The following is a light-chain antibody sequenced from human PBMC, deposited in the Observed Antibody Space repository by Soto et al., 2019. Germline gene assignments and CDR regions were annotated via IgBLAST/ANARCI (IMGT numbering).Light chain of an antibody. Sequence: QSALAQPPSASGSPGQSVTISCTGSGSDIGAYNFVSWYQQHPXKAPKLMIFGVTERPSGVPDRFSGSKSGNTASLTVSGLQADDEAVYYCYSYAGRNIWVFGGGTKLTVL. CDR2: GVT. J-gene: IGLJ3*02. V-gene: IGLV2-8*01. CDR3: YSYAGRNIWV. CDR1: GSDIGAYNF.